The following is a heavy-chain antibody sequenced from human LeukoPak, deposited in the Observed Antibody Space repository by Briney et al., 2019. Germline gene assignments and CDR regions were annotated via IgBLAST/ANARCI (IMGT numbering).Heavy chain of an antibody. J-gene: IGHJ3*02. Sequence: SETLSLTCFVSGGSISSHYWTWIRHPPGKGLECIGDIFYTGSNTYSPSLKSRATISIETSKNQISLKLRSVTAADTAVYFCARVNWGGFDIWGQGTLATVSS. V-gene: IGHV4-59*11. CDR2: IFYTGSN. CDR1: GGSISSHY. CDR3: ARVNWGGFDI. D-gene: IGHD7-27*01.